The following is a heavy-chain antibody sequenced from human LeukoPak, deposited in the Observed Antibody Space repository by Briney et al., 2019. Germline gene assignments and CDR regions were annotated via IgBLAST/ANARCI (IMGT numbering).Heavy chain of an antibody. CDR1: GFTFSTST. CDR3: ARDGARRDALDI. Sequence: GGSLRLSCAASGFTFSTSTFNWVRQAPGKGLEWLSSISRSSDYMYYADSVKGRFSISRDDAKSSVYMEMNSLRGEDTAVYYCARDGARRDALDIWGQGTMVIVSS. J-gene: IGHJ3*02. V-gene: IGHV3-21*06. D-gene: IGHD3-16*01. CDR2: ISRSSDYM.